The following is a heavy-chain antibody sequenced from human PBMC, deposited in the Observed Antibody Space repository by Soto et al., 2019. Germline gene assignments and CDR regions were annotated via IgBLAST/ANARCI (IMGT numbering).Heavy chain of an antibody. V-gene: IGHV4-39*01. CDR2: IYYSGST. J-gene: IGHJ5*02. CDR3: ARQWADIVVVVAATGDWFDP. CDR1: GGSISSSSYY. D-gene: IGHD2-15*01. Sequence: QLQLQESGPGLVKPSETLSLTCTVSGGSISSSSYYWGWIRQPPGKGLEWIGSIYYSGSTYYNPSLKSRVTISVDTSKNQFSLKLSSVTAADTAVYYCARQWADIVVVVAATGDWFDPWGQGTLVTVSS.